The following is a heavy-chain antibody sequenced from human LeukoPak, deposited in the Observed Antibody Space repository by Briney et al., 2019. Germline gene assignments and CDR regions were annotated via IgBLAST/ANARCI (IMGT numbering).Heavy chain of an antibody. CDR1: GGSISSYY. CDR2: IYYSGST. J-gene: IGHJ6*03. CDR3: ARAYYDFWSGRYYYYMDV. D-gene: IGHD3-3*01. Sequence: SETLSLTCTASGGSISSYYWSWIRQPPGKGLEWIGYIYYSGSTNYNPSLKSRVTISVDTSKNQFSLKLSSVTAADTAVYYCARAYYDFWSGRYYYYMDVWGKGTTVTVSS. V-gene: IGHV4-59*01.